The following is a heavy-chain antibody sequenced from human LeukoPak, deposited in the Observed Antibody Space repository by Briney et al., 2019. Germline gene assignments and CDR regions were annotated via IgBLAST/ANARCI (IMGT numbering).Heavy chain of an antibody. CDR2: IWHDGSNK. CDR1: GFTFSTYA. J-gene: IGHJ4*02. V-gene: IGHV3-33*06. D-gene: IGHD5-24*01. Sequence: GGSLRLSCAASGFTFSTYAMGWVRQAPGKGLEWVAVIWHDGSNKYHADSVKGRFTISRDNSKNTLYLQMNSLRAEDTAVYYCAKGSRDGYNYYFDYWGQGTLVTVSS. CDR3: AKGSRDGYNYYFDY.